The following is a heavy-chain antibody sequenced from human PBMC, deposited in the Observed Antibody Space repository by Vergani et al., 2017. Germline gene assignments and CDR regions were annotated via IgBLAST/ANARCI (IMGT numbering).Heavy chain of an antibody. D-gene: IGHD6-19*01. CDR1: GDSISSNFYY. Sequence: QLQLQESGPGLVKPSETLSLTCTVSGDSISSNFYYWGWIRQPPGKGLDWIGSINYSRSTYYNPSLKSRVTISVDTSRIQFSLQLTSVTAADTAVYYCTRSGYTSGWSEYFHHWGQGALVTVS. J-gene: IGHJ1*01. V-gene: IGHV4-39*01. CDR2: INYSRST. CDR3: TRSGYTSGWSEYFHH.